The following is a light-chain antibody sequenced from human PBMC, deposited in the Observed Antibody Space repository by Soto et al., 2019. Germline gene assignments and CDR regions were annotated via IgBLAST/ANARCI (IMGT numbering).Light chain of an antibody. J-gene: IGKJ4*01. Sequence: EIVLTPSPATLSLSPGERAILSCRASQSVSSYLAWYQQKPGQAPRLLIYDASNRATGIPARFSGSGSGTDFTLTISSLEPEDFAVYYCQQRGNWPFTFGGGTKVDIK. V-gene: IGKV3-11*01. CDR1: QSVSSY. CDR2: DAS. CDR3: QQRGNWPFT.